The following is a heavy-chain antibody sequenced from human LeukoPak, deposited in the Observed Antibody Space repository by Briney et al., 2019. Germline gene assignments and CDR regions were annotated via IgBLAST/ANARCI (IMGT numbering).Heavy chain of an antibody. D-gene: IGHD6-13*01. V-gene: IGHV3-48*03. CDR1: GFTFSSYE. Sequence: GGSLRLSCAASGFTFSSYEMNWVRQAPGKGLEWVSYISSSGSTIYYADSVKGRFTISRDNAKNSLSLQMSSLRVEDTAVYYCVKGPLITAAGTYWGQGTLVTVSS. CDR3: VKGPLITAAGTY. J-gene: IGHJ4*02. CDR2: ISSSGSTI.